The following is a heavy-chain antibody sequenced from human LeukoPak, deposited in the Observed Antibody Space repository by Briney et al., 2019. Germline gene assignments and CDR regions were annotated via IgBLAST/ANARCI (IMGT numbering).Heavy chain of an antibody. J-gene: IGHJ4*02. Sequence: GGSLRLSCAASGFTFSSYAMSWVRQAPGKGLEWVSAISGSGGSTYYADSVKGRFTISRDNSKNTLYLQMNSLRAEDTAVYYCAKDGYYGSGSYYNSADLDFDYWGQGTLVTV. V-gene: IGHV3-23*01. CDR1: GFTFSSYA. CDR3: AKDGYYGSGSYYNSADLDFDY. CDR2: ISGSGGST. D-gene: IGHD3-10*01.